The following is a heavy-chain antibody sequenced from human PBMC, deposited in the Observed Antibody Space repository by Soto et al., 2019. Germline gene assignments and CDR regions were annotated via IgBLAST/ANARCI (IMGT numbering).Heavy chain of an antibody. CDR3: RTAYAFDL. J-gene: IGHJ3*01. CDR1: GFIFSHSY. CDR2: IKRTTDGGTT. D-gene: IGHD1-1*01. V-gene: IGHV3-15*01. Sequence: EVQLVESEGDLVKPGGSLGLSCAASGFIFSHSYMGWVRQAPGKGLEWSGRIKRTTDGGTTEYAAPVKGRFSISRDDSQSMLYLQMNSLKVEDTAIYYCRTAYAFDLWVQGTMVTVSS.